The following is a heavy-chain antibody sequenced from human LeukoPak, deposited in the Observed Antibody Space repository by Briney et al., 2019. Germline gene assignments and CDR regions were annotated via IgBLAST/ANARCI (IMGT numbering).Heavy chain of an antibody. CDR2: IYPGDSDA. Sequence: GESLKISCRGSGYSLTSYWIGWVRQMPGKGLEWMGSIYPGDSDARYSPSFQGQVPISADKSVSTVYLQWSSLKASDTAMYYCARRDPSGALDCWGQGTLVTVSS. V-gene: IGHV5-51*01. D-gene: IGHD4-17*01. CDR3: ARRDPSGALDC. CDR1: GYSLTSYW. J-gene: IGHJ4*02.